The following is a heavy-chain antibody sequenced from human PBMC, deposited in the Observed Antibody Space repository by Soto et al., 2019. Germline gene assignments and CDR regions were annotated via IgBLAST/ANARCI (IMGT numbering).Heavy chain of an antibody. CDR2: IYHTGNA. D-gene: IGHD3-22*01. J-gene: IGHJ5*02. V-gene: IGHV4-39*01. CDR1: GDSISNSRFY. CDR3: ARDLFDSCDYTTNWFDP. Sequence: PSETLSLTCSVSGDSISNSRFYWAWIRQPPGEGLEWIGSIYHTGNAYYNPSLKSRVTISVDTSKNQFSLKLTSVTAADAALYYRARDLFDSCDYTTNWFDPWGQGTLVTVSS.